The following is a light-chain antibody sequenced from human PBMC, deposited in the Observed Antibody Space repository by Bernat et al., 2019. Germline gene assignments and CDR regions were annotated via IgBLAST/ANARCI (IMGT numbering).Light chain of an antibody. CDR3: QVWDSSSDQPYV. CDR2: YDS. V-gene: IGLV3-21*04. Sequence: SYVLTRPPSVSVAPGKTARITCGGNNIGSKSVHWYQQKPGQAPVLVIYYDSDRPSGIPERFSGSNSGNTATLTISRVEAGDEADYYCQVWDSSSDQPYVFGTGTKVTVL. CDR1: NIGSKS. J-gene: IGLJ1*01.